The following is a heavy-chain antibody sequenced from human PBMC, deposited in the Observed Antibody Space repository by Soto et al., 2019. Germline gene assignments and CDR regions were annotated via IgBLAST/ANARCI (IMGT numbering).Heavy chain of an antibody. D-gene: IGHD2-8*02. CDR2: IYYSGST. CDR1: GGSISSYY. Sequence: PSETLSLTCTVSGGSISSYYWSWIRQPPVKGLELIGYIYYSGSTNYNPSLKSRVTISVDTSKNQFSLKLSSVTAADTAVYYCARGGGVYYFDYWGQGTLVTVSS. V-gene: IGHV4-59*01. J-gene: IGHJ4*02. CDR3: ARGGGVYYFDY.